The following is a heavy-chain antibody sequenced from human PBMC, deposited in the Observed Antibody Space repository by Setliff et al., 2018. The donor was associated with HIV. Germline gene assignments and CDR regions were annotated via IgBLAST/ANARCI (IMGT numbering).Heavy chain of an antibody. D-gene: IGHD3-10*01. Sequence: GGSLRLSCAASGFIFSDYYMSWIRQAPGKGLEWISYISGSSGHTSYADSVKGRFTISRDNAENSLYLQMTSLRAEDTAVYYCASSGSGSYINWFGPWGQGTLVTVSS. CDR2: ISGSSGHT. CDR3: ASSGSGSYINWFGP. V-gene: IGHV3-11*06. CDR1: GFIFSDYY. J-gene: IGHJ5*02.